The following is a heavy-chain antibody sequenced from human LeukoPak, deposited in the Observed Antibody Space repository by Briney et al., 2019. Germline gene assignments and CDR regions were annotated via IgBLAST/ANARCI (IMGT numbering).Heavy chain of an antibody. CDR3: ARADIRAIASSGWYGFDY. V-gene: IGHV1-18*01. J-gene: IGHJ4*02. Sequence: ASVKVSCKASGYTFTSYGISWVRQAPGQGLERMGWISGYNGNTNYAQKFQGRVTMTTDTSTSTAYMELRSLRSDDTAVYYCARADIRAIASSGWYGFDYWGQGTLVTVSS. D-gene: IGHD6-19*01. CDR1: GYTFTSYG. CDR2: ISGYNGNT.